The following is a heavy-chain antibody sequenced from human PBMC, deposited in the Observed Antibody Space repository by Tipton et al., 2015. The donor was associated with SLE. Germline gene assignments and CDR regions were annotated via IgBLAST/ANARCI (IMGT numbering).Heavy chain of an antibody. CDR1: GGSISSSNW. Sequence: TLSLTCAVSGGSISSSNWWSWVRHPPGKGLEWIGEIYHSGSNNYNPSLKSRVHISVDKSKNQFSLRLSSVTAADTAVYYCAREGADDCLDYWGQGTLVTVSS. CDR2: IYHSGSN. CDR3: AREGADDCLDY. J-gene: IGHJ4*02. D-gene: IGHD2-21*02. V-gene: IGHV4-4*02.